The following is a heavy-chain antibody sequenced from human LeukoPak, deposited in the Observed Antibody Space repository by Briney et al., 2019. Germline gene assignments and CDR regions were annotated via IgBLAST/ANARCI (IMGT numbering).Heavy chain of an antibody. Sequence: PSETLSLTCTVSGGSISSSSYYWGWIRQPPGKGLEWIGSIYYSGSTYYNPSLKSRVTISVDTSKNQFSLKLSSVTAADTAVYYCARGWGPLYGYYMDVWGKGTTVTVSS. CDR1: GGSISSSSYY. CDR3: ARGWGPLYGYYMDV. V-gene: IGHV4-39*07. J-gene: IGHJ6*03. D-gene: IGHD3-16*01. CDR2: IYYSGST.